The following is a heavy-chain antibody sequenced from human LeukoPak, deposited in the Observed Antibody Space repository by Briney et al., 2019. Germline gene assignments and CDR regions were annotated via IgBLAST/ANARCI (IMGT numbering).Heavy chain of an antibody. CDR3: ARVGCSGGSCHTAGYYFDY. V-gene: IGHV1-2*02. CDR2: INPNSGGT. Sequence: ASVKVSCKASGYTFTGYYMHWVRQAPGQGLEWMGWINPNSGGTNYAQKFQGRVTMTRDTSTSTAYMKLSRLRSDDTAVYYCARVGCSGGSCHTAGYYFDYWGQGTLVTVSS. D-gene: IGHD2-15*01. J-gene: IGHJ4*02. CDR1: GYTFTGYY.